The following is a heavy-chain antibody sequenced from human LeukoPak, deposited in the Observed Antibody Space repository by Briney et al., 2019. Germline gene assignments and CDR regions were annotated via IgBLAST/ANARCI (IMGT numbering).Heavy chain of an antibody. CDR3: ARGGYSDYGKLDY. V-gene: IGHV3-43D*04. Sequence: PGGSLRLSCAASGFTFDDYAMHWVRQAPGKGLEWVSLISWDGGSTYYADSVKGRFTISRDNSKNTLYLQMNSLRAEDTAVYYCARGGYSDYGKLDYWGQGTLVTVSS. CDR1: GFTFDDYA. CDR2: ISWDGGST. J-gene: IGHJ4*02. D-gene: IGHD4-11*01.